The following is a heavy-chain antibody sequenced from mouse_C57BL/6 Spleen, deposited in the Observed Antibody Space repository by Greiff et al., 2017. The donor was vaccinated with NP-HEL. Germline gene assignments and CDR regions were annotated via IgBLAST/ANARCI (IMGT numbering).Heavy chain of an antibody. CDR3: ARSFYYYGSSPWYFDV. Sequence: QVQLQQPGAELVKPGASVKLSCKASGYTFTSYWMQWVKQRPGQGLEWIGEIDPSDSYTNYNQKFKGKATLTVDTSSSTAYMQLSSLTSEDSAVYYCARSFYYYGSSPWYFDVWGTGTTVTVSP. J-gene: IGHJ1*03. D-gene: IGHD1-1*01. CDR1: GYTFTSYW. V-gene: IGHV1-50*01. CDR2: IDPSDSYT.